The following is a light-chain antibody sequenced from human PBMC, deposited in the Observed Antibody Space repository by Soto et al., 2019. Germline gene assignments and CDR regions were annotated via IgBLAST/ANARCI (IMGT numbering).Light chain of an antibody. CDR3: QQYGSSRT. V-gene: IGKV3-20*01. CDR2: GVS. J-gene: IGKJ1*01. CDR1: QSVTGSY. Sequence: EIVLTQSPDTLSLSPGERATLSCSASQSVTGSYLAWYQQKPGLAPKRLIYGVSSRASGIPDRFSGSGSGTDFTLTISRLEPEDFAVYYCQQYGSSRTFGQGTKVDIK.